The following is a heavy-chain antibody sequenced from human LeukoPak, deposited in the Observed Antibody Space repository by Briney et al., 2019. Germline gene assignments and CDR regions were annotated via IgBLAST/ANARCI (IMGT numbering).Heavy chain of an antibody. V-gene: IGHV4-59*01. CDR1: GGSFSGYY. CDR3: ARAMYYYDGSGYYYVHAFDI. J-gene: IGHJ3*02. D-gene: IGHD3-22*01. Sequence: SETLSLTCAVYGGSFSGYYWSWIRQPPGKGLEWIGYIYYSGSTNYNPSLKSRVTISVDTSKNQFSLKLSSVTAADTAVYYCARAMYYYDGSGYYYVHAFDIWGQGTMVTVSS. CDR2: IYYSGST.